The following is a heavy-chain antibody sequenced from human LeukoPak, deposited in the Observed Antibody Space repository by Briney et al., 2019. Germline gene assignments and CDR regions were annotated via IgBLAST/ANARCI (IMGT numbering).Heavy chain of an antibody. D-gene: IGHD3-10*01. J-gene: IGHJ4*02. Sequence: GGSLRLSCAASGFTFSSYGMHWVRQAPGKGLEWVAVISYDGSNKYYADSVKGRFTISRDNSKNTLYPQMNSLRAEDTAVYYCAKDYGSGSIDYWGQGTLVTVSS. V-gene: IGHV3-30*18. CDR1: GFTFSSYG. CDR3: AKDYGSGSIDY. CDR2: ISYDGSNK.